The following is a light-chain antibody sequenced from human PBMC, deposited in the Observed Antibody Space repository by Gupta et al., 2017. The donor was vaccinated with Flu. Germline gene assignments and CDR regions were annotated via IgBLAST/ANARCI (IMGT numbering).Light chain of an antibody. CDR3: SSFEGSYTWV. Sequence: QSALPQPRAVSGSPGQSVTISCTGTSSDVGGYNYVSWYQQHPGKAPKRMMVDVSERPSGVPGRCEGYKYGKTAFETISALQAEDEADEYGSSFEGSYTWVFGGGTKLT. V-gene: IGLV2-11*01. J-gene: IGLJ3*02. CDR1: SSDVGGYNY. CDR2: DVS.